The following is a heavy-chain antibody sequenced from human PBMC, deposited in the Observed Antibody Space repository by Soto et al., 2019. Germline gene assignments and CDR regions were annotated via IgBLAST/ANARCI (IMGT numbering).Heavy chain of an antibody. J-gene: IGHJ3*02. CDR2: IYYSGST. D-gene: IGHD3-9*01. CDR3: AREEGAYYDILTGYYLDAFDI. CDR1: GGSISSSSYY. Sequence: SETLSLTCTVSGGSISSSSYYWGWIRQPPGKGLEWIGSIYYSGSTYYNPSLKSRVTISVDTSKNQFSLKLSSVTAADTAVYYCAREEGAYYDILTGYYLDAFDIWGQGTMVTVSS. V-gene: IGHV4-39*07.